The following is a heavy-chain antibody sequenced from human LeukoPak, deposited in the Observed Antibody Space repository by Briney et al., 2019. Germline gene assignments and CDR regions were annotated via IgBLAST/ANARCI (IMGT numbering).Heavy chain of an antibody. CDR1: GASITTDY. Sequence: SETLSLTCAVSGASITTDYWNWIRQPAGKGLEFIGRIHAIGTTNYNASLGGRVTMSVDRSKNQFSLRLNSVTAADTAVYYCARDLGHERRGGYFESWGQGTLVTVSS. D-gene: IGHD1-1*01. V-gene: IGHV4-4*07. CDR3: ARDLGHERRGGYFES. CDR2: IHAIGTT. J-gene: IGHJ4*02.